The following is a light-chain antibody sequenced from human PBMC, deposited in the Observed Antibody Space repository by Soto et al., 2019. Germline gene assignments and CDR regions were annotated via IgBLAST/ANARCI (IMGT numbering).Light chain of an antibody. CDR1: QDISNY. Sequence: DIQMTQSPSSLSASVGDRVTITCQARQDISNYLNWYQQKPGKAPKLLIYDASNLETGVPSRFSGSGSGTDFTLTISSLQPEDVATYYCQKYNSAPLTFGGGTKVDIK. J-gene: IGKJ4*01. CDR3: QKYNSAPLT. CDR2: DAS. V-gene: IGKV1-33*01.